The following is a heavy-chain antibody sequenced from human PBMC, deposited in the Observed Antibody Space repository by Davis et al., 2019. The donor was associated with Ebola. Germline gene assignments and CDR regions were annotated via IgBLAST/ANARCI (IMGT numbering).Heavy chain of an antibody. J-gene: IGHJ6*02. V-gene: IGHV1-18*04. Sequence: ASVKVSCKASGYTFTTYGISWVRQAPGQGLEWWGWISAYNGNTNYAQKLQGRVTITADESTRTAYMELSSLRSEDPAMYYCASALGTAAAPYYYNGMDVWGQGTTVTVSS. CDR3: ASALGTAAAPYYYNGMDV. D-gene: IGHD6-13*01. CDR2: ISAYNGNT. CDR1: GYTFTTYG.